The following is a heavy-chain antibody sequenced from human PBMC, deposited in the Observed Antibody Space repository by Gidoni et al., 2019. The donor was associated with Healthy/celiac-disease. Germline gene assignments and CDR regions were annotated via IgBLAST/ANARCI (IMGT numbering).Heavy chain of an antibody. CDR1: GGSISSSSYY. CDR2: IYYSGST. D-gene: IGHD6-6*01. V-gene: IGHV4-39*01. J-gene: IGHJ3*02. CDR3: ARHLEYSSSLGAFDI. Sequence: QLQLQESGPGLVKPSETLSLTCTVSGGSISSSSYYWGWIRQPPGKGLEWIGSIYYSGSTYYNPSLKSRVTISVDTSKNQFSLKLSSVTAADTAVYYCARHLEYSSSLGAFDIWGQGTMVTVSS.